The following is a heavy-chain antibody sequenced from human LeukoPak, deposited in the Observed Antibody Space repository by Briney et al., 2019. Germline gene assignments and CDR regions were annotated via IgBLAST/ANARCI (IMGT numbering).Heavy chain of an antibody. D-gene: IGHD3-10*01. Sequence: SETLSLTCTVSGGSISSSSYYWGWIRQPPGKGLEWIGSIYYSGSTYYNPSLKSRVTISVDTSKNQFSLKLSSVTAADTAVYYCASTTMVFSFDYWGQGTLVTVSS. CDR1: GGSISSSSYY. CDR3: ASTTMVFSFDY. J-gene: IGHJ4*02. CDR2: IYYSGST. V-gene: IGHV4-39*01.